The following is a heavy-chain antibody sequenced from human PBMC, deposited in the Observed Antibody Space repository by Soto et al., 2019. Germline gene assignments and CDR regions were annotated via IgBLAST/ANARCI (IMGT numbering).Heavy chain of an antibody. J-gene: IGHJ4*02. CDR2: VSDSGKS. Sequence: VQLHESGPRLVKPSETLSLTCTVSGGSIREYYWTWIRQSPGRGLQWLGFVSDSGKSDSDASLKGRLAISLDTSRSQFSLRLASVTAADTARYFCARGRAIYGEWDYYDSWGQGAQVTVSS. D-gene: IGHD1-26*01. CDR3: ARGRAIYGEWDYYDS. V-gene: IGHV4-59*01. CDR1: GGSIREYY.